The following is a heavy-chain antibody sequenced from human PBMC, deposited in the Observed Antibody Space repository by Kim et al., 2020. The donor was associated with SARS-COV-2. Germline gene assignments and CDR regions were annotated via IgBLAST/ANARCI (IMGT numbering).Heavy chain of an antibody. J-gene: IGHJ2*01. CDR1: GGSISSYY. CDR3: ARHYSGLYFDL. CDR2: IYYSGST. Sequence: SETLSLTCTVSGGSISSYYWSWIRQPPGKGLEWIGYIYYSGSTNYNPSLKSRVTISVDTSKNQFSLKLSSVTAADTAVYYCARHYSGLYFDLWGRGTLVTVSS. V-gene: IGHV4-59*08. D-gene: IGHD2-21*01.